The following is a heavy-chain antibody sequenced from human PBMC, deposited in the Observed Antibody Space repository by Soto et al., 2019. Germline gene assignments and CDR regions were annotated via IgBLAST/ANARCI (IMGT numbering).Heavy chain of an antibody. CDR2: INPNSGGT. J-gene: IGHJ6*02. Sequence: GASVKVSCKASGYTFTGYSFHWVRQAPGQGLEWMGWINPNSGGTNYAQKFQGRVSMTRDTSITTAYMELTRLRSDDTAVYYCARDRPYFEGGYTLISLDVWGQGTTVTVSS. D-gene: IGHD5-12*01. CDR3: ARDRPYFEGGYTLISLDV. CDR1: GYTFTGYS. V-gene: IGHV1-2*02.